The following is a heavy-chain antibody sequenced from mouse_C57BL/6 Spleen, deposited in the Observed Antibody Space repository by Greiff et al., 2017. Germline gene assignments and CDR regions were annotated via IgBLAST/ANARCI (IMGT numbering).Heavy chain of an antibody. CDR3: TRFDYGGSSGYAMTT. D-gene: IGHD1-1*01. CDR1: GYTFTDYY. J-gene: IGHJ4*01. Sequence: VQLVESGAELVRPGASVKLSCKASGYTFTDYYINWVKQRPGQGLEWIARIYPGSGNTDYNEKFKGKATLTAEKSSSTAYMQLSSLTSEDSAVYYCTRFDYGGSSGYAMTTGVKEPQSPSPQ. V-gene: IGHV1-76*01. CDR2: IYPGSGNT.